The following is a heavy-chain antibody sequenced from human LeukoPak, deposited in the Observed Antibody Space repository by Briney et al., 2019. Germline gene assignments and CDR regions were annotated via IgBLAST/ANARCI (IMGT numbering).Heavy chain of an antibody. CDR3: ARGVGYDPLEWFDP. J-gene: IGHJ5*02. CDR1: GGTFSNYA. CDR2: IIPISGTA. Sequence: SVKVSCKASGGTFSNYAISWVRQAPGQGLEWMGGIIPISGTANYAQKFQDRVTITADESTSTAYMELCSLRSEDTAVYYCARGVGYDPLEWFDPWGQGTLVTVSS. V-gene: IGHV1-69*13. D-gene: IGHD5-12*01.